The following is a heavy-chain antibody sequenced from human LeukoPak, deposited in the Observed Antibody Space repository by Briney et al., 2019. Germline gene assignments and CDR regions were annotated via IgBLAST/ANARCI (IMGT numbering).Heavy chain of an antibody. D-gene: IGHD6-25*01. V-gene: IGHV3-74*01. J-gene: IGHJ4*02. CDR3: ARGTPAAAGDY. CDR1: GFTLSSYW. CDR2: INSDGSST. Sequence: GGSLRLSCAASGFTLSSYWIHWVRQPPGKGLVWVSRINSDGSSTTYADSVKGRFTISRDNAENTLYLQMNSLRAEDTAVYYCARGTPAAAGDYWGQGTLVTVSS.